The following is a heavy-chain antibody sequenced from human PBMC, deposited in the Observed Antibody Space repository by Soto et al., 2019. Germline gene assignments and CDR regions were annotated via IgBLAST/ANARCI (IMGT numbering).Heavy chain of an antibody. V-gene: IGHV1-18*01. Sequence: ASVKVSCKASGYTFTSYGISWVRQAPGQGLEWMGWISAYNGNTNYAQKLQGRVTMTTDTSTSTAYMELRSLRSDDTAVYYCARDYHNILVGMGGNWFDPWGQGTLVTVSP. D-gene: IGHD3-22*01. CDR3: ARDYHNILVGMGGNWFDP. CDR2: ISAYNGNT. CDR1: GYTFTSYG. J-gene: IGHJ5*02.